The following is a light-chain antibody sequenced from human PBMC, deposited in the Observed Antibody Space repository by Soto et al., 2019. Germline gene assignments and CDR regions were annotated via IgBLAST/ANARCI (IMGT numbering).Light chain of an antibody. J-gene: IGLJ2*01. V-gene: IGLV2-14*03. CDR1: SGDVDAYDY. CDR3: ISYTTSTSVI. CDR2: GVS. Sequence: QSALTQPASVSGSLGQSITISCTGSSGDVDAYDYVSWYQQHPGKAPKLMIYGVSSRPSGVSHRFSGSKSGNTASLTISGLQADDEADYYCISYTTSTSVIFGGGTKLTVL.